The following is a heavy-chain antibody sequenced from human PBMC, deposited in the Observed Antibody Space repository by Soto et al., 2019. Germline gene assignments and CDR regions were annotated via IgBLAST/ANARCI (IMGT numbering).Heavy chain of an antibody. J-gene: IGHJ4*02. CDR1: GYTFTNYG. Sequence: QVQLVQSGAEVKKPGASVKVSCKASGYTFTNYGISWVRQAPGQGLEWMGWISAYNGNTDYAQKLQGRVTMTTDTSXXTAYMELRSLRSDDTAVYYCARVGAYCVSTRCHDYWGQGTLVTVSS. CDR2: ISAYNGNT. V-gene: IGHV1-18*01. CDR3: ARVGAYCVSTRCHDY. D-gene: IGHD2-2*01.